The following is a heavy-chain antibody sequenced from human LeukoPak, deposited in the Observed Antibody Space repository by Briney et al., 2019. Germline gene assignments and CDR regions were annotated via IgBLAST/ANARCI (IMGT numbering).Heavy chain of an antibody. D-gene: IGHD6-19*01. CDR3: TRGGSSGWYALGY. Sequence: GGSLRLSCAASGFTVSTNYMSWVRQAPGKGLEWVSVIYSGGSTYYADSVKGRFTISRDNSKNTLYLQMNSLRAEDTAVYYCTRGGSSGWYALGYWGQGTLVTVSS. CDR1: GFTVSTNY. J-gene: IGHJ4*02. V-gene: IGHV3-53*01. CDR2: IYSGGST.